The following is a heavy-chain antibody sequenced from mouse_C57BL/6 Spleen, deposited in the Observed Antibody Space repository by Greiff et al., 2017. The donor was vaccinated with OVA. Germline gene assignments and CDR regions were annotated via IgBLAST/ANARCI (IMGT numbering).Heavy chain of an antibody. J-gene: IGHJ3*01. CDR1: GYTFTSYW. Sequence: QVQLQQPGAELVRPGSSVKLSCKASGYTFTSYWMAWVKQRPGQGLEWIGNIYPSDSETHYNQKFKDKATLTVDKSSSTAYMQLSSLTSEDSAVYYCARPHYYGSSHTWFAYWGQGTLVTVSA. V-gene: IGHV1-61*01. D-gene: IGHD1-1*01. CDR2: IYPSDSET. CDR3: ARPHYYGSSHTWFAY.